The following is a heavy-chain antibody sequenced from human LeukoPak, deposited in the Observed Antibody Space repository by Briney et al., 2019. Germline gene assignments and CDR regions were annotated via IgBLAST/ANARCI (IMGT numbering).Heavy chain of an antibody. D-gene: IGHD3-10*01. Sequence: SQTLSLTCAVSGGALSISGHYCSSIRQHPGKGLEWVRYIYYSASSYYNPSLKSRLSISVDPSDNQLCLNLAAVTAADTAVYYCARRAFGGLNGMDVWGQGTTVTVSS. CDR3: ARRAFGGLNGMDV. CDR2: IYYSASS. CDR1: GGALSISGHY. J-gene: IGHJ6*02. V-gene: IGHV4-31*11.